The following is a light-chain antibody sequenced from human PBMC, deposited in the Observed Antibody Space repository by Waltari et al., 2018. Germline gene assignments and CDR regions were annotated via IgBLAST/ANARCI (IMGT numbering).Light chain of an antibody. CDR2: SAS. CDR3: QQYNAWPLT. V-gene: IGKV3-15*01. Sequence: ERVMTQSPVILSVSPGERATLSCTASQRSNNHLAWYQQKPGQPPRLRSYSASTRATVIPARFSGSGSGTQFTLTISSLQSEDFAVYFCQQYNAWPLTFGPGTKVHI. CDR1: QRSNNH. J-gene: IGKJ3*01.